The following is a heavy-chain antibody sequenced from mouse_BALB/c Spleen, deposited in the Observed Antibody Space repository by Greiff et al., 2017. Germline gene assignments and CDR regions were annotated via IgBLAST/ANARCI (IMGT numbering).Heavy chain of an antibody. CDR2: INPGSGGT. CDR3: ARRIITTVYYFDY. V-gene: IGHV1-54*01. D-gene: IGHD1-1*01. J-gene: IGHJ2*01. Sequence: VQLQQSGAELVRPGTSVKVSCKASGYAFTNYLIEWVKQRPGQGLEWIGVINPGSGGTNYNEKLKGKATLTADKSSSTAYMQLISLTSDDSAVYSCARRIITTVYYFDYWGQGTTLTVSS. CDR1: GYAFTNYL.